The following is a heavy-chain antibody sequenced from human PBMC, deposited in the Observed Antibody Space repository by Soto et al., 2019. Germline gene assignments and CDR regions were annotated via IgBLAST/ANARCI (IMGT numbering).Heavy chain of an antibody. CDR2: ISSSSSYI. CDR3: ARDYYDSSGYLAFLDY. J-gene: IGHJ4*02. V-gene: IGHV3-21*01. Sequence: GGSLRLSCAASGFTFSNYAMSWVRQAPGKGLEWVSSISSSSSYIYYADSVKGRFTISRDNAKNSLYLQMNSLRAEDTAVYYCARDYYDSSGYLAFLDYWGQATLVTVSS. D-gene: IGHD3-22*01. CDR1: GFTFSNYA.